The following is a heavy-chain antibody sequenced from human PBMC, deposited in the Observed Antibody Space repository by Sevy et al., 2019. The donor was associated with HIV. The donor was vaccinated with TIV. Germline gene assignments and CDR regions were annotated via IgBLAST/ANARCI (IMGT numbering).Heavy chain of an antibody. D-gene: IGHD3-3*01. V-gene: IGHV3-49*04. CDR2: IRSKAYGGTT. J-gene: IGHJ3*02. CDR3: TRVQLPTYYDFWSGYSDAFDI. CDR1: GFTFGDYA. Sequence: GGSLRLSCTASGFTFGDYAMSWVRQAPGKGLEWVGFIRSKAYGGTTEYAASVKGRFTISRDDSKSIAYLQMNSLKTEDTAVYYCTRVQLPTYYDFWSGYSDAFDIWGQGTMVTVSS.